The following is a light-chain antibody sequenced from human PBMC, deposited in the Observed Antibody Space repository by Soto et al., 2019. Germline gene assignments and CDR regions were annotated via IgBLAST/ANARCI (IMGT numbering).Light chain of an antibody. CDR1: GSDIGNYNY. CDR3: SSYATNSDLL. Sequence: QSALTQPASVSGSPGQSITISCTGTGSDIGNYNYVSWYQQHPGKAPKTIIYEVSHRPSGISGRFSGSKSGNTASLTISGLQADDEADYYCSSYATNSDLLFGGGTKVTVL. CDR2: EVS. V-gene: IGLV2-14*01. J-gene: IGLJ6*01.